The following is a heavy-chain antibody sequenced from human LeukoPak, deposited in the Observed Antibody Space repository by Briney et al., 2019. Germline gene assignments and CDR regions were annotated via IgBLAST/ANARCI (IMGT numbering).Heavy chain of an antibody. V-gene: IGHV3-30*03. CDR1: GFTFNSFG. CDR3: ARSVGSGRFDY. J-gene: IGHJ4*01. D-gene: IGHD6-19*01. Sequence: GGSLRLSCAASGFTFNSFGMHWVRQAPGKGLEWLAVISYDGRNKYYADSVKGRFTISRDNSKNTLYLQINSLRAEDTAVYYCARSVGSGRFDYWGQGTLVTVSS. CDR2: ISYDGRNK.